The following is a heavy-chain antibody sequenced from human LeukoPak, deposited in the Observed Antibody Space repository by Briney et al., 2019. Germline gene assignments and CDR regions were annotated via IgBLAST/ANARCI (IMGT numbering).Heavy chain of an antibody. CDR1: GGSFSGYY. D-gene: IGHD5-24*01. J-gene: IGHJ4*02. CDR3: ARGKRRRHGYKH. V-gene: IGHV4-34*01. Sequence: SETLSLTCAVYGGSFSGYYWSWIRQPPVKGLEWIGEINHSGSTNYNPSLKSRVTISVDTSKNQFSLKLSSVTAADTAVYYCARGKRRRHGYKHWGQGTLVTVSS. CDR2: INHSGST.